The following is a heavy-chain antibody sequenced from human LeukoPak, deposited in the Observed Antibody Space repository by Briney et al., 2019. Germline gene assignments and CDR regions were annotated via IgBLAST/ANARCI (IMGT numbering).Heavy chain of an antibody. CDR2: INTNTGNP. D-gene: IGHD6-19*01. J-gene: IGHJ4*02. Sequence: GASVKVSCKASGYTFTTYGISWVRQAPGQGLEWMGWINTNTGNPTYAQGFTGRFVFSLDTSVSTAYLQISSLKAEDTAVYYCARAEEQWLFDFDYWGQGTLVTVSS. CDR3: ARAEEQWLFDFDY. CDR1: GYTFTTYG. V-gene: IGHV7-4-1*02.